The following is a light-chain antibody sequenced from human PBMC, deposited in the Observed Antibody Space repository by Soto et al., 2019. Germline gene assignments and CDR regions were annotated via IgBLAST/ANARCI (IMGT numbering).Light chain of an antibody. J-gene: IGKJ3*01. Sequence: EVVMTQTPATLSVSPGEGVTLSCMASESVNRNLAWYHQKPGQGPSLLLCYASTRATGVPARCTGSRSGTEFTRTISSLQSEDFRVYHCQLESNLPSTFIPGTKVQI. CDR3: QLESNLPST. CDR1: ESVNRN. V-gene: IGKV3-15*01. CDR2: YAS.